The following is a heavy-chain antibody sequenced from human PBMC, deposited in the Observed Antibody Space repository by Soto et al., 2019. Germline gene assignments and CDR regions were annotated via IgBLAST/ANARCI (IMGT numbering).Heavy chain of an antibody. CDR1: GFKISSSS. Sequence: GGSRRLSCAAFGFKISSSSMNWVRQAPGRGLEWAAYISDSGSNTLYADSVKGRFTVSRDTAKNSLYLQMSGLRDEDRAVYYCARYHYDSSGNDGMDVWGRGTTVAVSS. V-gene: IGHV3-48*02. CDR3: ARYHYDSSGNDGMDV. D-gene: IGHD3-22*01. J-gene: IGHJ6*02. CDR2: ISDSGSNT.